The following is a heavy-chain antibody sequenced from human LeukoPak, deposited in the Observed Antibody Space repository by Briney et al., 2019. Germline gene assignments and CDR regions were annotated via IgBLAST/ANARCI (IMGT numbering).Heavy chain of an antibody. D-gene: IGHD2-21*02. CDR3: ARGATVVVTARYYYGMDV. J-gene: IGHJ6*02. V-gene: IGHV1-69*04. CDR2: IIPILGIA. Sequence: GASVKVSCKASGGTFSSYAISWVRQAPGQGLEWMGRIIPILGIANYAQKFQGRVTITADKSTSTAYMELRSLRSDDTAVYYCARGATVVVTARYYYGMDVWGQGTTVTVSS. CDR1: GGTFSSYA.